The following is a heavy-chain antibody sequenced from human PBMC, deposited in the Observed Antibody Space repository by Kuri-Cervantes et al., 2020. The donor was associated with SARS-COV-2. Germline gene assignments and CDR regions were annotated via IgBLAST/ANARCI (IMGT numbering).Heavy chain of an antibody. CDR2: IWYDGSNK. V-gene: IGHV3-33*08. D-gene: IGHD2-2*01. J-gene: IGHJ6*02. Sequence: GESLKISCAASGFSFSTYAMTWVRQARGKGLEWVAVIWYDGSNKYYADSVKGRFTISRDNSKNTLYLQMNSLRAEDTAVYYCARDLGYCSSTSCYGRYYYYGMDVWGQGTTVTVSS. CDR3: ARDLGYCSSTSCYGRYYYYGMDV. CDR1: GFSFSTYA.